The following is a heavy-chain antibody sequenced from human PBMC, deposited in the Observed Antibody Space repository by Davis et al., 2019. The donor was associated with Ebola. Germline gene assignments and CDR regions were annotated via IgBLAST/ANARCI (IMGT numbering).Heavy chain of an antibody. V-gene: IGHV1-3*01. J-gene: IGHJ4*02. CDR3: ARSGGYSSGWYSIDY. Sequence: ASVKVSCKASGYTFTSYAMHWVRQAPGQRLEWMGWINAGNGNTKYSQKFQGRVTITRDTSASTAYMELSSLRAEDTAVYYCARSGGYSSGWYSIDYWGQGTLVTVSS. CDR2: INAGNGNT. CDR1: GYTFTSYA. D-gene: IGHD6-19*01.